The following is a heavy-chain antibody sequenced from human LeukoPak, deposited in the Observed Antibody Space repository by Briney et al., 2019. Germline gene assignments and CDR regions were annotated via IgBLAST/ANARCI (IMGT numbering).Heavy chain of an antibody. CDR1: GYTLTELS. Sequence: ASVTASCKVSGYTLTELSMHWVRQAPGKGLEWMGGFDPEDGETIYAQKFQGRVTMTEDTSTDTAYMELSSLRSEDTAVYYCATDTIAAHAFDIWGQGTMVTVSS. CDR2: FDPEDGET. CDR3: ATDTIAAHAFDI. J-gene: IGHJ3*02. D-gene: IGHD3-9*01. V-gene: IGHV1-24*01.